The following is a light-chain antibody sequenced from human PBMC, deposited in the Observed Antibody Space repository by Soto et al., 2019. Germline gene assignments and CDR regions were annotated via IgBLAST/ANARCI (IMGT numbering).Light chain of an antibody. Sequence: QLVLTQSPSASASLGASGMLTCTLSSGHSSYAIAWHQQQPQKGPRYLMKLDSDGSLTKGDGIPDRFSGSSSGTERYLTISSLQSDDEADYYCQTWGTGIVVFGGGTKLTVL. CDR3: QTWGTGIVV. CDR2: LDSDGSL. J-gene: IGLJ2*01. CDR1: SGHSSYA. V-gene: IGLV4-69*01.